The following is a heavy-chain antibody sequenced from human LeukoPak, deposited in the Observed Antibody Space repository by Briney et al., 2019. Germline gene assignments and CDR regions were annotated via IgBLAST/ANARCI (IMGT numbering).Heavy chain of an antibody. Sequence: SETLSLTCAVSGGSISSSYYWSWIRQPPGKGLEWIGYIYYSGSTNYNPSLKSRVTISVDTSKNQFSLKLSSVTAADTAVYYCARGAVAGNFDYWGQGTLVTVSS. V-gene: IGHV4-61*01. D-gene: IGHD6-19*01. J-gene: IGHJ4*02. CDR2: IYYSGST. CDR1: GGSISSSYY. CDR3: ARGAVAGNFDY.